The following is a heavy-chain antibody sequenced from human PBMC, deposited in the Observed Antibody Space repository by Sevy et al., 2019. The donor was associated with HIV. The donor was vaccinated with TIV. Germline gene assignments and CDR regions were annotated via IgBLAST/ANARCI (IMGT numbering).Heavy chain of an antibody. D-gene: IGHD6-13*01. CDR3: ARDRQQLLLYSYFGMDV. J-gene: IGHJ6*02. Sequence: GGSLRLSCAASGFTFSYYGMHWVRQAPGKGLEWVALISYDGSKKYYADSVKGRFTISRDNSKNTLYLQLNSLRAEDTAVYYCARDRQQLLLYSYFGMDVWGQWTTVTVSS. CDR1: GFTFSYYG. V-gene: IGHV3-30*03. CDR2: ISYDGSKK.